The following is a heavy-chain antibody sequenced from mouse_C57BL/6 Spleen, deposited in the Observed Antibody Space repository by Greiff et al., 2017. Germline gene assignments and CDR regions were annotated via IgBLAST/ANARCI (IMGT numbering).Heavy chain of an antibody. CDR1: GYTFTSYW. D-gene: IGHD3-2*01. CDR3: ARSGQHGHGDYFDY. V-gene: IGHV1-81*01. J-gene: IGHJ2*01. CDR2: IYPRSGNT. Sequence: QVQLQQSGAELVRPGASVKLSCKASGYTFTSYWISWVKQRTGQGLEWIGEIYPRSGNTYYNEKFKGKATLTVDKASSTAYREIRRLTTEDSAVYFCARSGQHGHGDYFDYWGQGTTLTVSS.